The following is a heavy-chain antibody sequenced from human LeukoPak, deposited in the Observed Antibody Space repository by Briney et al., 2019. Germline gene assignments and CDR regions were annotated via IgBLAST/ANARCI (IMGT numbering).Heavy chain of an antibody. J-gene: IGHJ4*02. CDR3: ARETYCSGGSCYSCDY. CDR2: INPNSGGT. V-gene: IGHV1-2*02. CDR1: GYTFTVYY. Sequence: GASVKVSCKASGYTFTVYYMHWVRQAPGRGLEWMGWINPNSGGTNYAQKFQGRVTMTRDTSISTAYMELSRLRSDDTAVYYCARETYCSGGSCYSCDYWGQGTLVTVSS. D-gene: IGHD2-15*01.